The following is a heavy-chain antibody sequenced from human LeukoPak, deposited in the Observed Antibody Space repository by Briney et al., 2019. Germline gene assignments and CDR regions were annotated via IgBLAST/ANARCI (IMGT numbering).Heavy chain of an antibody. CDR1: GYTFTGYY. CDR3: ARPPGVRGHGHFDY. Sequence: GASVKVSCKASGYTFTGYYMHWVRQAPGQGLEWMGWINPNSGGTNYAQKFQGRVTMTRDTSISTAYMEPSRLRSDDTAVYYCARPPGVRGHGHFDYWGQGTLVTVSS. V-gene: IGHV1-2*02. J-gene: IGHJ4*02. D-gene: IGHD3-10*01. CDR2: INPNSGGT.